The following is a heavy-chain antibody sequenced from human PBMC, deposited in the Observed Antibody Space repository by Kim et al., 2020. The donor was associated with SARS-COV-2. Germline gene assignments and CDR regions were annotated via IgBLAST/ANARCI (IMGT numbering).Heavy chain of an antibody. J-gene: IGHJ5*02. CDR1: GFTFSSYW. V-gene: IGHV3-74*01. CDR2: INSDGSST. Sequence: GGSLRLSCAASGFTFSSYWMHWVRQAPGKGLVWVSRINSDGSSTSYADSVKGRFTISRDNAKNTLYLQMNSLRAEDTAVYYCARAGAWYSGYDQNWFDPWGQGTLVTVSS. D-gene: IGHD5-12*01. CDR3: ARAGAWYSGYDQNWFDP.